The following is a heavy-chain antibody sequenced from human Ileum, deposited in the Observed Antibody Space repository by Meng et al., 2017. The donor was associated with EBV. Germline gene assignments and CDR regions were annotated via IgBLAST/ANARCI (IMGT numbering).Heavy chain of an antibody. Sequence: QGQLQEWGPGLVKPSAPLFLTCSVSGGSVSSGGNYWSWIRQPPGKGLEWIGYIYNSGSTNYNPSLKSRVTISVDTSKNQFSLKLSSMTAADTAVYYCARDGYSSGSDWGQGTLVTVPS. CDR3: ARDGYSSGSD. CDR1: GGSVSSGGNY. J-gene: IGHJ4*02. CDR2: IYNSGST. D-gene: IGHD6-19*01. V-gene: IGHV4-61*08.